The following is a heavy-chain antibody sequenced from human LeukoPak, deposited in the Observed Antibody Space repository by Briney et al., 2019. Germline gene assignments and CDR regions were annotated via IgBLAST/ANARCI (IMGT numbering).Heavy chain of an antibody. D-gene: IGHD6-13*01. V-gene: IGHV3-30*18. CDR3: AKDRDSSTWSFFDF. Sequence: GGSLRLSCVASGFIFRNYAMHWVRQPPGKGLEWVAVGSHDGRNKIYGDSVKGRFTISRDNSKNTVYLQMDNLRPEDTAVYYCAKDRDSSTWSFFDFWGQGTLVTVSS. J-gene: IGHJ4*02. CDR2: GSHDGRNK. CDR1: GFIFRNYA.